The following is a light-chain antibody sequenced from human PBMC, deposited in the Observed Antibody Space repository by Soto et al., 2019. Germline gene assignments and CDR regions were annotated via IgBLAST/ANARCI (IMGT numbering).Light chain of an antibody. Sequence: EIVLTQSPGTLSLSPGERATLSCRASQSVSSSYLAWYQQKPGQAPRLLIYGASSRATGIPDRFSGSGSVTDFTFTISRLEPEDFAVYYCHQYDSSPLTFGGGNKVEIK. J-gene: IGKJ4*01. CDR2: GAS. CDR3: HQYDSSPLT. CDR1: QSVSSSY. V-gene: IGKV3-20*01.